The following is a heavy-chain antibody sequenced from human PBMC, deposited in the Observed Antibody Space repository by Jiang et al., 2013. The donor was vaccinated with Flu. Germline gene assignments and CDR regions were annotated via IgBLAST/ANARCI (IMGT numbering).Heavy chain of an antibody. CDR1: GGSISSYY. CDR2: IYYSGST. J-gene: IGHJ4*02. Sequence: QLVESGPGLVKPSETLSLTCTVSGGSISSYYWSWIRQPPGKGLEWIGYIYYSGSTNYNPSLKSRVTISVDTSKNQFSLKLSSVTAADTAVYYCAVSSGSYFKEDYWGQGTLVTVSS. D-gene: IGHD1-26*01. V-gene: IGHV4-59*01. CDR3: AVSSGSYFKEDY.